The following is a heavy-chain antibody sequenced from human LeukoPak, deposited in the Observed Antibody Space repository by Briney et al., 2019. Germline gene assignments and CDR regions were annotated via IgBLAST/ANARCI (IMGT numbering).Heavy chain of an antibody. D-gene: IGHD1-26*01. CDR2: IHYSGST. Sequence: PSETLSLTCTVSGGSIGSYYWNWIRQAPGRGLEWIGYIHYSGSTNHNSSLKSRVTISVDTSKNQYSLKLSSVTAADTAVYYCARHLPKWGWDYWGQGTLVTVSS. J-gene: IGHJ4*02. V-gene: IGHV4-59*08. CDR1: GGSIGSYY. CDR3: ARHLPKWGWDY.